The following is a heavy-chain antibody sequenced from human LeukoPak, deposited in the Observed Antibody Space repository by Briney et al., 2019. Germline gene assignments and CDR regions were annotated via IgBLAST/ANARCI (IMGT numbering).Heavy chain of an antibody. V-gene: IGHV4-59*01. CDR3: ARGVTSPLDAFDI. CDR1: GGSISNYY. J-gene: IGHJ3*02. CDR2: PYNSGST. Sequence: SETLSLTCTVSGGSISNYYWIWMRQPPGKGLEWIGSPYNSGSTNYNPSLKSRLTISVDVSKNQVSLQLSSVTAADTAVYYCARGVTSPLDAFDIWGQGTTVTVSS. D-gene: IGHD1-26*01.